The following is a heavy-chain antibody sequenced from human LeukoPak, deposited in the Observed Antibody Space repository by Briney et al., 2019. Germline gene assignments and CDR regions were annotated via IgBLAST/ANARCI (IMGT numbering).Heavy chain of an antibody. CDR3: AKGVDYCSGGSCPADY. J-gene: IGHJ4*02. D-gene: IGHD2-15*01. Sequence: GGSLRLSCAASGFTFSNYGIHWVRQAPGKGLEWVAVISYDGNNKYYADSVKGRFTISRDNSKNTLFLQMNSLRAEDTAVYYCAKGVDYCSGGSCPADYWGPETLVTVSS. V-gene: IGHV3-30*18. CDR2: ISYDGNNK. CDR1: GFTFSNYG.